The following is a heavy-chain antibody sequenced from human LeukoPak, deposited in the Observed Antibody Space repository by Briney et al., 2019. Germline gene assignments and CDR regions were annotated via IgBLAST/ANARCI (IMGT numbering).Heavy chain of an antibody. D-gene: IGHD3-9*01. CDR2: IYYSGST. CDR1: GGSISSYY. J-gene: IGHJ4*02. V-gene: IGHV4-39*01. CDR3: ARRAAYYDILTGYYTYYFDY. Sequence: KPSETLSLTCTVSGGSISSYYWGWIRQPPGKGLEWIGSIYYSGSTYYNPSLKSRVTISVDTSKNQFSLKLSSVTAADTAVYYCARRAAYYDILTGYYTYYFDYWGQGTLVTVSS.